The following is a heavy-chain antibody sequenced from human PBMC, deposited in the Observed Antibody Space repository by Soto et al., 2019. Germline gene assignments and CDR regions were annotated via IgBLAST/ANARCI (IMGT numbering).Heavy chain of an antibody. CDR1: GFTFSSYG. CDR2: ISYDGSNK. CDR3: AKDQWYFDWLPTFHAFDI. V-gene: IGHV3-30*18. D-gene: IGHD3-9*01. Sequence: QVQLVESGGGVVQPGRSLRLSCAASGFTFSSYGMHWVRQAPGKGLEWEAVISYDGSNKYYADSVKGRFTISRDNSKNTLYLQMNSLRAEDTAVYYCAKDQWYFDWLPTFHAFDIWGQGTMVTVSS. J-gene: IGHJ3*02.